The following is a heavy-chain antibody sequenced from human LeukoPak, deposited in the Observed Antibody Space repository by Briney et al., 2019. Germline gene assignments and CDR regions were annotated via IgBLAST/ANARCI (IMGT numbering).Heavy chain of an antibody. CDR1: GGSISSYY. V-gene: IGHV4-59*12. D-gene: IGHD5-18*01. Sequence: SETLSLTCTVSGGSISSYYWSWIRQPPGKGLEWIGYIYYSGSTNYNPSLKSRVTMSVDTSKNQFSLKLSSVTAADTAVYYCARDRGYSYVPNDDAFDIWGQGTMVTVSS. J-gene: IGHJ3*02. CDR3: ARDRGYSYVPNDDAFDI. CDR2: IYYSGST.